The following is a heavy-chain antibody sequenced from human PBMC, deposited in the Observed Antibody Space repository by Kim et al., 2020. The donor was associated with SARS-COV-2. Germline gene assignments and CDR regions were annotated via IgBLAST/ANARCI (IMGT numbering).Heavy chain of an antibody. J-gene: IGHJ6*03. CDR1: GGSFSGYY. V-gene: IGHV4-34*01. Sequence: SETLSLTCAVYGGSFSGYYWSWIRQPPGKGLEWIGEINHSGSTNYNPSLKSRVTISVDTSKNQFSLKLSSVTAADTAVYYCARGRIISVAGIAAAGRCYMDVWGKGTTVTVSS. CDR3: ARGRIISVAGIAAAGRCYMDV. CDR2: INHSGST. D-gene: IGHD6-13*01.